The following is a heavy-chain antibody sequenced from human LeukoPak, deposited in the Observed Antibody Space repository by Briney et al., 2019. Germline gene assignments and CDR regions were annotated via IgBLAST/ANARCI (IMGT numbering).Heavy chain of an antibody. Sequence: PRGSPRLSCAASGFTFSSYWMSWVRQAPGQGLEWVANIKQDGSEKSYVDSVKGRFTISRDNAKNPMYLQMNSLRAEVTGVYSCASDGPLYAIVRGVILRPFDYWGQGTLVTVSS. J-gene: IGHJ4*02. CDR2: IKQDGSEK. V-gene: IGHV3-7*01. CDR3: ASDGPLYAIVRGVILRPFDY. D-gene: IGHD3-10*02. CDR1: GFTFSSYW.